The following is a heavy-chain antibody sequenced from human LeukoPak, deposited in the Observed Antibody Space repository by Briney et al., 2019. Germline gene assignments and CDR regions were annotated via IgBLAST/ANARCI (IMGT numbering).Heavy chain of an antibody. V-gene: IGHV1-46*01. D-gene: IGHD3-22*01. Sequence: ASVKVSCKASGYTFTTYYMHWVRQAPGQGLEWMGILNPSSGSTSHAQRFQGRVTMTRDTSTSTFYMELRSLKSEDTAVYYCARDGEYYDSSGSYFDYWGQGTAVTVSS. CDR3: ARDGEYYDSSGSYFDY. CDR2: LNPSSGST. CDR1: GYTFTTYY. J-gene: IGHJ4*02.